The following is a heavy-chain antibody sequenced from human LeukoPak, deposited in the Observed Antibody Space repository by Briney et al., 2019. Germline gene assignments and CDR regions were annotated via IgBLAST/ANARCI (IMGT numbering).Heavy chain of an antibody. CDR1: GGSISSSSYY. D-gene: IGHD2-15*01. CDR2: IYYSGST. CDR3: ARRFISVVVAPDWFDP. V-gene: IGHV4-39*01. J-gene: IGHJ5*02. Sequence: KPSETLSVTCTVSGGSISSSSYYWGWIRQPPGKGLELIGNIYYSGSTYYNPSLKSRVTISVDTSKNQFSLKLSSVTAADTAVYYCARRFISVVVAPDWFDPWGQGTLVTVSS.